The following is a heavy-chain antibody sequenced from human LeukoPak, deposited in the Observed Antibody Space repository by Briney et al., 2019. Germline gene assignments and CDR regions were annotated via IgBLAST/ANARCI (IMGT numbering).Heavy chain of an antibody. Sequence: AGGSLRLSCAASGFTFSSYSMNWVRQAPGKGLEWVSSISSSSSYIYYEDSVKGRFTISRDNAKNSLYLQMNSLRDEDTAVYYCASDIIAAAGADYWGQGTLVTVSS. J-gene: IGHJ4*02. CDR1: GFTFSSYS. V-gene: IGHV3-21*01. CDR2: ISSSSSYI. CDR3: ASDIIAAAGADY. D-gene: IGHD6-13*01.